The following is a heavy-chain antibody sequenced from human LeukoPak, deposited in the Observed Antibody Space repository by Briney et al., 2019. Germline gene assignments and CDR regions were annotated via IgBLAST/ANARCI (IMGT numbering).Heavy chain of an antibody. J-gene: IGHJ3*02. D-gene: IGHD1-26*01. CDR2: ISSGTSYI. CDR3: ARDPTSSWETAFDI. Sequence: PGGSLRLSCAASGFTFNTYTMNWVRQAPGKGLEWVSSISSGTSYIYCADSVKGRFTISRDNAKNSLYLQMNSLRAEDTAVYYCARDPTSSWETAFDIWGQGTTVTVSS. V-gene: IGHV3-21*01. CDR1: GFTFNTYT.